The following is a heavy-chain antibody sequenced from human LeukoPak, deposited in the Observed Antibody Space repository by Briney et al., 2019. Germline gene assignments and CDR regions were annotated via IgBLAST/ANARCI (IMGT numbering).Heavy chain of an antibody. V-gene: IGHV1-24*01. CDR3: ATGFDVGRGAFDI. CDR1: GYTLTESS. Sequence: ASVKVSCKVSGYTLTESSMHWVRQAPGKGLEWMGGFNPEDGETIYAQKFQGRVTMTEDTSTDTAYMELSSLRSEDTAVYYCATGFDVGRGAFDIWGQGTMVTVSS. D-gene: IGHD3-9*01. J-gene: IGHJ3*02. CDR2: FNPEDGET.